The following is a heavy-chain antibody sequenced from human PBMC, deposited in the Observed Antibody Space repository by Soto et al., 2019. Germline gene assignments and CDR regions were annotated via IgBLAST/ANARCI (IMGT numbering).Heavy chain of an antibody. Sequence: GGSLRLSCSASGFTFSSYAMHWVRQAPGKGLEYVSAISSNGGSTYYADSVKGRFTISRDNSKNTLYLQMSSLRAEDTAVYYCVKNWIAAADDYWGQGTLVTVSS. CDR1: GFTFSSYA. D-gene: IGHD6-13*01. V-gene: IGHV3-64D*08. CDR2: ISSNGGST. CDR3: VKNWIAAADDY. J-gene: IGHJ4*02.